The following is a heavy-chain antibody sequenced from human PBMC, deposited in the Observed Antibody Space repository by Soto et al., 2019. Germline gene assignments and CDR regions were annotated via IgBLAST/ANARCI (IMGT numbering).Heavy chain of an antibody. Sequence: SETLSLTCAVYGGSFSGYYWSWIRQPPGKGLEWIGEINHSGSTNYNPSLKSRVTISVDTSKNQFSLKLSSVTAADTAVYYCARGSSYYGSGSKTMFRHQNWFDPWGQGTLVTVSS. J-gene: IGHJ5*02. CDR1: GGSFSGYY. CDR3: ARGSSYYGSGSKTMFRHQNWFDP. CDR2: INHSGST. V-gene: IGHV4-34*01. D-gene: IGHD3-10*01.